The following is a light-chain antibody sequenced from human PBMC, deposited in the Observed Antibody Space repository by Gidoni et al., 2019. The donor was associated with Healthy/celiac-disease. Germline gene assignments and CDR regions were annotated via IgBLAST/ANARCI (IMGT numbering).Light chain of an antibody. CDR3: QQYHGHFP. Sequence: EIQMTQSPSTLSVSVGDRVNITCRASQSISSLLAWYQQKPGKAPKLLIYKASSLESGVPSRFSGSGSGTEFTLTISSLQPDDFATYYCQQYHGHFPFGGGTKVEIK. CDR2: KAS. J-gene: IGKJ4*01. CDR1: QSISSL. V-gene: IGKV1-5*03.